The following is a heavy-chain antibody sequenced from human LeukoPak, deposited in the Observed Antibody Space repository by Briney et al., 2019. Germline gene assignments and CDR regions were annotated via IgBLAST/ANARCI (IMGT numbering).Heavy chain of an antibody. CDR1: GGTFSSYA. CDR2: IIPIFGTT. V-gene: IGHV1-69*05. Sequence: SVKVSCKASGGTFSSYAISWVRQAPGQGLEWMGRIIPIFGTTNYAQKFQGRVTITTDESTSTAYMELSSLRSADTAVDYWAVTGPLGYYYFDYWGQGTLVTVSS. D-gene: IGHD2-8*02. J-gene: IGHJ4*02. CDR3: AVTGPLGYYYFDY.